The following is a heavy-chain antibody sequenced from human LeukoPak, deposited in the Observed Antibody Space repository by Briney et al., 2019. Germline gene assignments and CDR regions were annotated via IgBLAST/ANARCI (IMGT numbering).Heavy chain of an antibody. CDR2: FDPEDGET. CDR3: ATDLIHPGGSGSYWLDP. J-gene: IGHJ5*02. D-gene: IGHD3-10*01. V-gene: IGHV1-24*01. Sequence: GASVKVSCKVSGYTLTELSMHWVRQAPGKGLEWMGGFDPEDGETICAQKFQGGVTMTEDTPTDTAYMELSSLRSEDTAVYYCATDLIHPGGSGSYWLDPWGQGTLVTVSS. CDR1: GYTLTELS.